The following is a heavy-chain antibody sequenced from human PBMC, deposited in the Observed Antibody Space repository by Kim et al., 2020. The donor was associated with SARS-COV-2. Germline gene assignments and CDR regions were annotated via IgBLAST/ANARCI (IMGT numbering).Heavy chain of an antibody. CDR3: ARDPVLRYFDWLLAGAYFDY. V-gene: IGHV3-30*04. J-gene: IGHJ4*02. Sequence: GGSLRLSCAASGFTFSSYAMHWVRQAAGKGLEWVAVISYDGSNKYYADSVKGRFTISRDNSKNTLYLQMNSLRAEDTAVYYCARDPVLRYFDWLLAGAYFDYWGQGTLVTVSS. CDR2: ISYDGSNK. CDR1: GFTFSSYA. D-gene: IGHD3-9*01.